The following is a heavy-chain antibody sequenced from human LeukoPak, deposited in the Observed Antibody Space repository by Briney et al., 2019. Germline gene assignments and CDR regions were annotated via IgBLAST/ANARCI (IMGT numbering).Heavy chain of an antibody. CDR2: ISGSGGST. Sequence: GGSLRLSCAASGFTFSSYAMSWVRQAPGKGLEWVSAISGSGGSTYYADSAKGRFTISRDNSKNTLYLQMNSLRAEDTAVYYCAKDKYSGGTGAFDYWGQGALVTLSS. CDR3: AKDKYSGGTGAFDY. V-gene: IGHV3-23*01. J-gene: IGHJ4*02. D-gene: IGHD4-23*01. CDR1: GFTFSSYA.